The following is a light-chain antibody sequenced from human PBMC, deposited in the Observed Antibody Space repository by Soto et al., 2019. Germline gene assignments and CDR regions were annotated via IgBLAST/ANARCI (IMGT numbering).Light chain of an antibody. J-gene: IGLJ3*02. V-gene: IGLV2-14*01. CDR2: EVS. CDR1: SSDVGDYNY. Sequence: QSALTQPASVSGSPGQSITISCTGTSSDVGDYNYVSWYQQHPGKAPKLMIYEVSNRPSGVSNRFSGSKSGNTASLTISGLQAEDEADYYCSSYTSSITLVFGGGTKLTVL. CDR3: SSYTSSITLV.